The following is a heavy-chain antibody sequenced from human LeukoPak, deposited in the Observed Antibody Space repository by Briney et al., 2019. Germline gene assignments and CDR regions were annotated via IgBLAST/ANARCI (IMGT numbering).Heavy chain of an antibody. CDR2: ISSTSSYI. CDR1: GFLFGSYS. Sequence: GGSLRLSCAASGFLFGSYSVIWVRQAPGKGLKWVSSISSTSSYIFYADSLKGRFTISRDNAKNTLYLQMNSMRAEDTAVYFCARFGGGSCSGSSCYDYYVDAWGKGTTVTVSS. CDR3: ARFGGGSCSGSSCYDYYVDA. D-gene: IGHD2-15*01. V-gene: IGHV3-21*01. J-gene: IGHJ6*03.